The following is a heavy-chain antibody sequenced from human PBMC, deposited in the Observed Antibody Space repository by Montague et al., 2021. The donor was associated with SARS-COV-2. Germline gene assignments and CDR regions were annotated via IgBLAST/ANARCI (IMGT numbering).Heavy chain of an antibody. CDR2: ISGSGGST. V-gene: IGHV3-23*01. D-gene: IGHD3-3*01. CDR1: GFTFSSYA. Sequence: SLRLSCLAYGFTFSSYAMSWVRQAPVKGLEWVSAISGSGGSTYYXDSXHGRFTISRDNSKNTLYLQMNSLRAEDTAVYYCAKDPHYDFWSGYYLDYWGQGTLVTVSS. J-gene: IGHJ4*02. CDR3: AKDPHYDFWSGYYLDY.